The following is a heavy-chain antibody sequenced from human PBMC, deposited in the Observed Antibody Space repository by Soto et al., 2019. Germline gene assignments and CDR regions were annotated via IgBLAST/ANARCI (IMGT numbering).Heavy chain of an antibody. CDR1: GFTFSSFG. D-gene: IGHD3-22*01. CDR2: ISYDGSNE. Sequence: QVQLVESGGGVVQPGRSLRLSCAASGFTFSSFGMHWVRQAPGKGLEWVSHISYDGSNEHSADSVKGRFTISRDNSEDTLYMQMNRLRVEDTAVYFCAKDTYYHDTSGYYIFEFWGQGTLVTVSS. CDR3: AKDTYYHDTSGYYIFEF. V-gene: IGHV3-30*18. J-gene: IGHJ4*02.